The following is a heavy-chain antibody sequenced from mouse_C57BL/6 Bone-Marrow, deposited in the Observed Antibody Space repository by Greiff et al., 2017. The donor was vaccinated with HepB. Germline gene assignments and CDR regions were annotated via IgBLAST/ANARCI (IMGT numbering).Heavy chain of an antibody. V-gene: IGHV1-54*01. Sequence: VQLQQSGAELVRPGTSVKVSCKASGYAFTNYLIEWVKQRPGQGLEWIGVINPGSGGTNYNEKFKGKATLTADKSSSTAYMQLSSLTSEDSAVYFCARSDYGSSIDYWGQGTTLTVSS. CDR2: INPGSGGT. J-gene: IGHJ2*01. CDR3: ARSDYGSSIDY. CDR1: GYAFTNYL. D-gene: IGHD1-1*01.